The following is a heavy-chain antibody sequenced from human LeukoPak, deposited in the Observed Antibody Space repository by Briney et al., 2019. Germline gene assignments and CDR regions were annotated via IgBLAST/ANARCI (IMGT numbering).Heavy chain of an antibody. CDR1: GFTFSSYA. Sequence: GGSLRLSCAASGFTFSSYAMSWARQAPGKGLEWVSTISGSGGSTYYADSVKGRFTISRDNSKNTLYLQMNSLRAEDTAVYYCAKRDVWSSGWYNFDYWGQGTLVTVSS. CDR2: ISGSGGST. J-gene: IGHJ4*02. V-gene: IGHV3-23*01. CDR3: AKRDVWSSGWYNFDY. D-gene: IGHD6-19*01.